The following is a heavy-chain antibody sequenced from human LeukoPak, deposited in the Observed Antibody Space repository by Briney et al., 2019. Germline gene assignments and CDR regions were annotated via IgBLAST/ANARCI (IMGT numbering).Heavy chain of an antibody. CDR1: GYTFNGYY. CDR2: INPNSGGT. J-gene: IGHJ5*02. Sequence: ASVKVSCKSSGYTFNGYYMHWVRQAPGQGLEWVGWINPNSGGTNYAQKFRGRVTMTRDTSTSTAYMEMSRLRSDDTAVYYCAREEIAEAIGGPENWFDPWGQGTLVTVSS. CDR3: AREEIAEAIGGPENWFDP. D-gene: IGHD2-15*01. V-gene: IGHV1-2*02.